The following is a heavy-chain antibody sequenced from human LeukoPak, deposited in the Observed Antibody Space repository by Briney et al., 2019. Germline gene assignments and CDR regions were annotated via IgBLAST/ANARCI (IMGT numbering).Heavy chain of an antibody. V-gene: IGHV4-59*02. J-gene: IGHJ4*02. CDR1: GGSVSSYY. Sequence: SETLSLTCTVYGGSVSSYYWSWIRQPPGKGLEGIGYIYYSGSTNYNTSLKSRATISVDTSKNQFSLKLSSVTAGDTAVYYCARSRRFGELFIDYWGQGTLVTVSS. CDR2: IYYSGST. CDR3: ARSRRFGELFIDY. D-gene: IGHD3-10*01.